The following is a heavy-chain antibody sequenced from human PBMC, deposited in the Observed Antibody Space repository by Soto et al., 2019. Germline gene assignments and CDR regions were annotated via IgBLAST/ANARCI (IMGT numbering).Heavy chain of an antibody. CDR2: IYYSGST. CDR1: GGSISSSSYY. CDR3: ATKGATYYDILTGYYNPDYFDY. Sequence: PSETLSLTCTVSGGSISSSSYYWGWIRQPPGKGLEWIGSIYYSGSTYYNPSLKSRVTISVDTSKNQFSLKLSSVTAADTAVYYCATKGATYYDILTGYYNPDYFDYWGQGTLVTVSS. D-gene: IGHD3-9*01. J-gene: IGHJ4*02. V-gene: IGHV4-39*01.